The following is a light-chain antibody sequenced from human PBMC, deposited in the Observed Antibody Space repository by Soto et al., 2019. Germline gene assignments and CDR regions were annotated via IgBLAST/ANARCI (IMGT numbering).Light chain of an antibody. CDR1: PSVSSNF. CDR2: VAS. Sequence: EMVLTQSPGALSLSPGERATLSCRASPSVSSNFLASYQQKPGQAPRLLIYVASSRATGIPDRFVGSGSGTDFTLTISRLEPEDFGVYYCQQYDNSPFTFGPGTKVDSK. CDR3: QQYDNSPFT. J-gene: IGKJ3*01. V-gene: IGKV3-20*01.